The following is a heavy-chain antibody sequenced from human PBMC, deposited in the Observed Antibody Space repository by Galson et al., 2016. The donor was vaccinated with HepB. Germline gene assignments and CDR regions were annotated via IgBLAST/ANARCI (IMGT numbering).Heavy chain of an antibody. D-gene: IGHD3-10*01. Sequence: LSLTCTVSGGSVNSGSYYWSWIRQPPGKGQEWIGYIYYTGSTSSNPSLKSRVTISVDTSKNQFSLKLRSVNAADTAVYYCARVGYYGSGRAYYFDYWGRGTLVTVSS. CDR1: GGSVNSGSYY. J-gene: IGHJ4*02. CDR3: ARVGYYGSGRAYYFDY. V-gene: IGHV4-61*01. CDR2: IYYTGST.